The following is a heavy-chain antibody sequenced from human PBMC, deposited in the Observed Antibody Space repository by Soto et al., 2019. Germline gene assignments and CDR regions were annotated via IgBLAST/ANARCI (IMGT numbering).Heavy chain of an antibody. Sequence: SETLSLTCGVYGGSFSGYYWSWIRQPPGKGLEWIGEINHSGSINYNPSLKSRVAISVDTSKNQFSLKLSSVTAADTALYYCARVYYDFSSGYLGNYNWFDPWGQGTMVTVSS. CDR1: GGSFSGYY. CDR3: ARVYYDFSSGYLGNYNWFDP. J-gene: IGHJ5*02. CDR2: INHSGSI. V-gene: IGHV4-34*01. D-gene: IGHD3-3*01.